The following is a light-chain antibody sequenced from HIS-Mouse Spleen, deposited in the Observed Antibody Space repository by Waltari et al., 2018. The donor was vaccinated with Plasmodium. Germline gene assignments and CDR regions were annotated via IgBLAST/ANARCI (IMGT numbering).Light chain of an antibody. CDR1: SSDVGSYNL. J-gene: IGLJ2*01. Sequence: QSALTQPASVSGSPGQSITISCTGPSSDVGSYNLVSWYQQHPGKAPKLMIYEGSKRPSWFSNRFSGSKSGNTASLTISGLQAEDEADYYCCSYAGSRVFGGGTKLTVL. V-gene: IGLV2-23*01. CDR3: CSYAGSRV. CDR2: EGS.